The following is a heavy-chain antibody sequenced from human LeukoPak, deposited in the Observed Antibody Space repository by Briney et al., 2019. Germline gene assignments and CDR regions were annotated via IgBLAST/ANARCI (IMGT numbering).Heavy chain of an antibody. V-gene: IGHV3-21*01. CDR2: ISGDSVHI. Sequence: GGSLRLSCAASGFTFSSYSMNWVRQAPGKGLEWVSSISGDSVHILYADSVKGRFTISRDIAKNSLYLQMNSLRAEDTAVYYCARGAARFDYWGQGTLVTVSS. CDR3: ARGAARFDY. D-gene: IGHD6-6*01. J-gene: IGHJ4*02. CDR1: GFTFSSYS.